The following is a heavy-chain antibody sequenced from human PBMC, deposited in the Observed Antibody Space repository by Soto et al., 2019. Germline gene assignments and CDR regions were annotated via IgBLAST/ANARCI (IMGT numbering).Heavy chain of an antibody. CDR2: ISSSGSHI. CDR3: ARDCGTDNCFPLDY. V-gene: IGHV3-11*01. Sequence: GGSLRLSCAASGFTFSDYYMIWIRRAPGKGLEWVSYISSSGSHIYYADSVKGRFTISRDNAKNSLFLQMNSLRAEDTAIYYCARDCGTDNCFPLDYWGQGDLVTVSS. CDR1: GFTFSDYY. D-gene: IGHD1-1*01. J-gene: IGHJ4*02.